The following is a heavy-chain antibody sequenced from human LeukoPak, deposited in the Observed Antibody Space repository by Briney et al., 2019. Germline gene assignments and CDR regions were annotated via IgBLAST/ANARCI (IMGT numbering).Heavy chain of an antibody. CDR1: GGTFSSYA. Sequence: GASVKVSCKASGGTFSSYAISWVRQAPGQGLEWRGGIIPIFGTANYAQKFQGRVTITADKSTSTAYMELSSLRSEDTAVYYCASLHTSGWSSDYWGQGTLVTASS. CDR2: IIPIFGTA. V-gene: IGHV1-69*06. J-gene: IGHJ4*02. D-gene: IGHD6-19*01. CDR3: ASLHTSGWSSDY.